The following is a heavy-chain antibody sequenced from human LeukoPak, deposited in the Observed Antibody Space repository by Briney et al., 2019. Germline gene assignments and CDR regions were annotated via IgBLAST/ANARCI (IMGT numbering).Heavy chain of an antibody. Sequence: AETLSLTCAVSGVSISSSSYYWGRIRQPPGKGLEWIGIIYYSGSTYYNASRKSRVKISVDTSKTQYSLKLSSVTAADTAVYYCARVSGRYNWFDPWGQGTLVTVSS. CDR3: ARVSGRYNWFDP. CDR1: GVSISSSSYY. J-gene: IGHJ5*02. D-gene: IGHD3-3*02. V-gene: IGHV4-39*07. CDR2: IYYSGST.